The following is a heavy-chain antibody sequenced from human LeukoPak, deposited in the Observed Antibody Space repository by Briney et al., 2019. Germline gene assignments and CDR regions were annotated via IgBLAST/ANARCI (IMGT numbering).Heavy chain of an antibody. CDR1: GGSISSGSYY. CDR3: ARDVVGATRDYYYYYMDV. Sequence: SQTLSLTCTVSGGSISSGSYYWSWIRQPAGKGLEWIGRIYTSGSTNYNPSLKSRVTISVDTSKNQFSLKLSSVTAADTAVYYCARDVVGATRDYYYYYMDVWGKGTTVTISS. D-gene: IGHD1-26*01. J-gene: IGHJ6*03. V-gene: IGHV4-61*02. CDR2: IYTSGST.